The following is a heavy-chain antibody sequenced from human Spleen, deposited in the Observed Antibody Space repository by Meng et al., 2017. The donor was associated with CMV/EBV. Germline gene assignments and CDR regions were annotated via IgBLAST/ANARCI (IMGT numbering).Heavy chain of an antibody. CDR1: GFPFISYG. CDR3: ARDSPVYCSSISCLALTFIDH. V-gene: IGHV1-18*01. CDR2: ISGYNGST. Sequence: ASVKVSCKASGFPFISYGISWVRQAPGQGLEWMGWISGYNGSTNYAQKFQGRVTMTTDTSTSTAYMELRSLRSDDTAVYYCARDSPVYCSSISCLALTFIDHWGQGTLVTVSS. D-gene: IGHD2-2*01. J-gene: IGHJ4*02.